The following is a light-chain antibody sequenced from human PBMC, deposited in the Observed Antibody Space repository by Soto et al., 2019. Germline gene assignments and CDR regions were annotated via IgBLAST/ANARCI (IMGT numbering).Light chain of an antibody. Sequence: QSVLTQPASVSGSPGQSITISCTGTSSDVGSYNYFSCYQQHPGKAPQLMIYEVSTRPAGVSSRFSGSKSGNTASLTISGLQAEDEAGYYCSSYSSSSTVFGTGTKLTVL. J-gene: IGLJ1*01. CDR2: EVS. CDR3: SSYSSSSTV. CDR1: SSDVGSYNY. V-gene: IGLV2-14*01.